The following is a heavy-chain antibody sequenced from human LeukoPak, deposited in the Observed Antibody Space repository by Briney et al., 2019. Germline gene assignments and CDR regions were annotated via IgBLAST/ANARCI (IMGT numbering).Heavy chain of an antibody. CDR1: GASMTNYF. CDR2: IFYSGAT. CDR3: AGINWKIYYYGMDV. V-gene: IGHV4-59*12. D-gene: IGHD1-20*01. Sequence: PSETLSLTCTVSGASMTNYFWSWIRQPPGKGLEWIGYIFYSGATNYNPSLKSRVTMSVDTSKNQFSLKLSSVTAADTAVYYCAGINWKIYYYGMDVWGQGTTVTVSS. J-gene: IGHJ6*02.